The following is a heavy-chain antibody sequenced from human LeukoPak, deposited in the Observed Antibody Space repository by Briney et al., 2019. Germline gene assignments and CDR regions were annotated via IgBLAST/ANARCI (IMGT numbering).Heavy chain of an antibody. CDR3: AGCAGNSCYFDY. Sequence: GGSLRLSCAASGFSFISYWMSWVRQAPGKGLEWVANIKQDGSAKNYVDSVKGRFTISRDNAKNSLYLQLNSLRAEDTAVYYCAGCAGNSCYFDYWGREPWSSSP. D-gene: IGHD1-1*01. V-gene: IGHV3-7*01. CDR2: IKQDGSAK. J-gene: IGHJ4*02. CDR1: GFSFISYW.